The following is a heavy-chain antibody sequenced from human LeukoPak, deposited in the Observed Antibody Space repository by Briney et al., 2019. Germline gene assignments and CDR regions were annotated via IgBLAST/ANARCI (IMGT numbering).Heavy chain of an antibody. CDR1: GYSFTSYW. CDR2: IDPSDSYT. Sequence: GESLRISCKGSGYSFTSYWISWVRQMPGKGLEWMGRIDPSDSYTNYSPSLQGHVTISADKSISTAYLQWSSLKASDTAMYYCARLSYYYDSSGYQIDYWGQGTLVTVSS. D-gene: IGHD3-22*01. V-gene: IGHV5-10-1*01. J-gene: IGHJ4*02. CDR3: ARLSYYYDSSGYQIDY.